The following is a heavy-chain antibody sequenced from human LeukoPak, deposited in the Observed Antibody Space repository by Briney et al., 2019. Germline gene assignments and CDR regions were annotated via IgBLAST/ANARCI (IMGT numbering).Heavy chain of an antibody. CDR1: GGTFSSYA. Sequence: VALVKVSCKASGGTFSSYAISWVRQAPGQGLEWRGGIIPIFGTANYAQKFQGRVTITTDESTSTAYRELSSLRAEDTAVYYRARAIGWNYYYFDYWGQGTLVTVSS. CDR3: ARAIGWNYYYFDY. CDR2: IIPIFGTA. V-gene: IGHV1-69*05. J-gene: IGHJ4*02. D-gene: IGHD1-7*01.